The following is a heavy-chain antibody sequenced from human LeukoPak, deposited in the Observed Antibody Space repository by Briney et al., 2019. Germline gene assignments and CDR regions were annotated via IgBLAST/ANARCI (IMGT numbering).Heavy chain of an antibody. V-gene: IGHV3-23*01. J-gene: IGHJ6*03. CDR1: GFTFRSFA. CDR2: ISGSGDTT. Sequence: PGGSLRLSCAASGFTFRSFAMSWVRQAPGKGLEWVSAISGSGDTTYYADSVKGRFTISRDNSKNTLYLQMNSLRAEDTAVYYCAKEAGFGESSYYYYMDVWGKGTTVTVSS. CDR3: AKEAGFGESSYYYYMDV. D-gene: IGHD3-10*01.